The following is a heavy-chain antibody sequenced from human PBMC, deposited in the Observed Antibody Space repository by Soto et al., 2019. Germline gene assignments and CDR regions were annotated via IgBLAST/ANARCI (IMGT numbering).Heavy chain of an antibody. D-gene: IGHD3-22*01. CDR3: ARVFNLYYYDSSGYAFNI. Sequence: ASLKFSCKASGYTFTGYYLHWVRQAPGQGLEWMGIIIPSGGSTSYAQKFQGRVTMTRDTSTSTVYMELGSLRSEDTAVYYCARVFNLYYYDSSGYAFNIWGQGTMVTVSS. V-gene: IGHV1-46*01. J-gene: IGHJ3*02. CDR1: GYTFTGYY. CDR2: IIPSGGST.